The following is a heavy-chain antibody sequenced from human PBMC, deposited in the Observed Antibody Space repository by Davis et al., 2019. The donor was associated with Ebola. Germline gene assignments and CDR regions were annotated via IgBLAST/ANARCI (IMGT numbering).Heavy chain of an antibody. V-gene: IGHV1-69*13. CDR1: GGTFSSFA. Sequence: SVKVSCKTSGGTFSSFAISWVRQAPGQGLEWMGGIIPMFRSANYAQKFQGRVTISADESTRTVYMELSSLRSEDSAIYYCARVRTGYYYDSSDSPSWFDPWGQGTLVSVSS. CDR2: IIPMFRSA. D-gene: IGHD3-22*01. J-gene: IGHJ5*02. CDR3: ARVRTGYYYDSSDSPSWFDP.